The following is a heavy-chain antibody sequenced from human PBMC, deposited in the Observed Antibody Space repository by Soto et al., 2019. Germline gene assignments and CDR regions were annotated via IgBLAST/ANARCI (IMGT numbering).Heavy chain of an antibody. V-gene: IGHV4-4*07. CDR1: GGSISSYY. Sequence: SDTLSLTFTVSGGSISSYYWSCIRQPAGKGLEWIGRIYTSGSTNYNPSLKSRVTMSVDTSKNQFSLKLSSVTAADTAVYYCATLQREWYSSSSGLGWFDPWGQGTLVTVSS. CDR3: ATLQREWYSSSSGLGWFDP. D-gene: IGHD6-6*01. J-gene: IGHJ5*02. CDR2: IYTSGST.